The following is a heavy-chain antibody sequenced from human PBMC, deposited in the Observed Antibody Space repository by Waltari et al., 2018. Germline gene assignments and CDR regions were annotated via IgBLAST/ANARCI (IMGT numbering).Heavy chain of an antibody. CDR2: IYYSGST. CDR1: GGSISSYY. D-gene: IGHD3-22*01. CDR3: ARGGSSGYYNPLTDYYYYMDV. J-gene: IGHJ6*03. Sequence: QVQLQESGPGLVKPSETLSLTCPVSGGSISSYYWSWIRQPPGQGPEWIGYIYYSGSTNYNPSLKSRVTISVDTSKNQFSLKLSSVTAADTAVYYCARGGSSGYYNPLTDYYYYMDVWGKGTTVTVSS. V-gene: IGHV4-59*01.